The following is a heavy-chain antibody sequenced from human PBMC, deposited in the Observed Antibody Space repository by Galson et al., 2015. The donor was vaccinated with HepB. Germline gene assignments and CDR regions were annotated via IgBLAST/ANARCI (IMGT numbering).Heavy chain of an antibody. CDR3: ARSPFKAMVLPFDY. CDR1: GFTFSSYS. CDR2: ISSSSSYI. Sequence: SLRLSCAASGFTFSSYSMNWVRQAPGKGLEWVSSISSSSSYIYYADSVKGRFTISRDNAKNSLYLQMNSLRAEDTAVYYCARSPFKAMVLPFDYWGQGTLVTVSS. J-gene: IGHJ4*02. V-gene: IGHV3-21*01. D-gene: IGHD5-18*01.